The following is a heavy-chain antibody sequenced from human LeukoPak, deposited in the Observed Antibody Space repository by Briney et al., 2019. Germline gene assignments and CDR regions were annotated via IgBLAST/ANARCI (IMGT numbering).Heavy chain of an antibody. J-gene: IGHJ4*02. CDR3: AKEPYDSSGYYTDYFDY. CDR2: IYSDGST. CDR1: GFTVSSNY. Sequence: PGGSLRLSCAASGFTVSSNYMSWVRQAPGKGLEWVSIIYSDGSTYYADSVKGRFTISRDNSKNTLYLQMNSLRAEDTAVYYCAKEPYDSSGYYTDYFDYWGQGTLVTVSS. V-gene: IGHV3-66*02. D-gene: IGHD3-22*01.